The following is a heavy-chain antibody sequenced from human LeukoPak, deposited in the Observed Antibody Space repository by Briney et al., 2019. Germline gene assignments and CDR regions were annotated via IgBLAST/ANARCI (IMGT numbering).Heavy chain of an antibody. D-gene: IGHD2-15*01. J-gene: IGHJ1*01. CDR2: IYHSGGT. CDR3: ARVGDCSGGSCYLEYFQH. CDR1: GYSISSGYY. V-gene: IGHV4-38-2*01. Sequence: SETLSLTCAVSGYSISSGYYWGWIRPPPGKGLEWIGSIYHSGGTYYNPSLKSRVTISVGTSKNHFSLKLSSVTAADTAVYYCARVGDCSGGSCYLEYFQHWGQGTLVTVSS.